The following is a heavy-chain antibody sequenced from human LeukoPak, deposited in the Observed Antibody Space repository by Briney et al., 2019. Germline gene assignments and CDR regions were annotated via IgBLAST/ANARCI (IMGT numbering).Heavy chain of an antibody. Sequence: PSETLSLTCAVYGGSFSGYYWSWIRQPAGKGLGWIGRIYTSGSTNYNPSLKSRVTISVDTSKNQFSLKLSSVTAADTAVYYCARAGAARYMGYWGQGTLVTVSS. CDR2: IYTSGST. D-gene: IGHD6-6*01. J-gene: IGHJ4*02. CDR1: GGSFSGYY. CDR3: ARAGAARYMGY. V-gene: IGHV4-59*10.